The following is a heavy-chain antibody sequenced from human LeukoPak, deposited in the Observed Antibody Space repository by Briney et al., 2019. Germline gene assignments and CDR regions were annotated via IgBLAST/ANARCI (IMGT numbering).Heavy chain of an antibody. D-gene: IGHD1-26*01. J-gene: IGHJ4*02. CDR2: ISGSGGST. CDR3: AKEGSLAPFDY. CDR1: GFTFSDYG. Sequence: PGVSLRLSCAVSGFTFSDYGMNWVRQAPGKGLEWVSAISGSGGSTYYADSVKGRFIISRDNSKNTLYLQVNSLRAEDTAVYYCAKEGSLAPFDYWGQGALVTVSS. V-gene: IGHV3-23*01.